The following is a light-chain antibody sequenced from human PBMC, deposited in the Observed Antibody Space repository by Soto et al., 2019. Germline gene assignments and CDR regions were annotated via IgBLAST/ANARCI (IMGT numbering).Light chain of an antibody. V-gene: IGKV3-15*01. J-gene: IGKJ1*01. CDR2: GAS. CDR3: QQYNNWPRT. Sequence: EIVMTQSPATLSVPPGERATLSCRASQSVSSNLAWYQQKPGQAPRLLIYGASTRATGIPARFSGSGSGTEFTLTISSLQSEDFAVYYCQQYNNWPRTFGQGTQVDIK. CDR1: QSVSSN.